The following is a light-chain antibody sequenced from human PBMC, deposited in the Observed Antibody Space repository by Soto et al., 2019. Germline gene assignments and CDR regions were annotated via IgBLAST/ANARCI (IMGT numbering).Light chain of an antibody. J-gene: IGKJ1*01. CDR2: GAS. Sequence: EIVMTQSPATLSESPGERATLSCRASQSVSSNLAWYQQKPGQAPRLLIYGASTRATGIPARFSGSGSGTEFTLTISSLQSEDFAVYYCQQYNNWPSVAFGQGTKVEIK. CDR1: QSVSSN. CDR3: QQYNNWPSVA. V-gene: IGKV3-15*01.